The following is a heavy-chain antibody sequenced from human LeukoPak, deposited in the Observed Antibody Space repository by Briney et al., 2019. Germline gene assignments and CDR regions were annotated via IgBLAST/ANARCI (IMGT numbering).Heavy chain of an antibody. D-gene: IGHD6-19*01. J-gene: IGHJ6*02. V-gene: IGHV4-34*01. Sequence: PSETLSLTCAVYGGSFSGYYWSWIRQPLGKGLEWIGEINHSGSTNYNPSLKSRVTISVDTSKNQFSLKLSSVTAADTAVYYCARVRYSSGWYSRDYYYGMDVWGQGTTVTVSS. CDR2: INHSGST. CDR3: ARVRYSSGWYSRDYYYGMDV. CDR1: GGSFSGYY.